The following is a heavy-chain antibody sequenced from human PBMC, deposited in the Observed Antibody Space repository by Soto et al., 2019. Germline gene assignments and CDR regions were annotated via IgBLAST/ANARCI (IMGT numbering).Heavy chain of an antibody. J-gene: IGHJ5*02. D-gene: IGHD2-8*01. Sequence: EVQLVESGGGLVQPGGSLRLSCAASGFTFSSYSMNWVRQAPGKGLEWVSYISSSSSTKYYADSVKGRFTISRDNAKNSLYLQMNSLRAEDTAVYYCARDSEDIVLMVYAIPDWFDPWGQGTLVTVSS. V-gene: IGHV3-48*01. CDR3: ARDSEDIVLMVYAIPDWFDP. CDR2: ISSSSSTK. CDR1: GFTFSSYS.